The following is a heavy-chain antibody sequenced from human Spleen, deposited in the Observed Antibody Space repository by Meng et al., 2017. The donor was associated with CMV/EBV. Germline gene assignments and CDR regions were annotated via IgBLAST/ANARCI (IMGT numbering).Heavy chain of an antibody. CDR3: ARVGCSSTSCTHFDS. CDR2: IYHSGNT. Sequence: LSCTVSGGSISTYSWSWIRQPPGKGLEWIGYIYHSGNTNYNPSLKSRVTISVDTSKNQISLRLSSVTAADTAVYYCARVGCSSTSCTHFDSWGQGTLVTVSS. V-gene: IGHV4-59*01. CDR1: GGSISTYS. J-gene: IGHJ4*02. D-gene: IGHD2-2*01.